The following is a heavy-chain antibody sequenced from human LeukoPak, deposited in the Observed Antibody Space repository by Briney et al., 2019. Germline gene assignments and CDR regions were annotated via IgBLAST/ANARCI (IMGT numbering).Heavy chain of an antibody. D-gene: IGHD3-16*02. Sequence: PSGTLSLTGDVSGGSIIQTNFWTWVGHPPGKGLEWIGEVNLQGGTNYNPSLLRRVAISVDTSANHVSLQMTSVTAADTAVYYCAREGGSYRPLGYSGQGTLVTASS. CDR1: GGSIIQTNF. J-gene: IGHJ4*02. CDR2: VNLQGGT. V-gene: IGHV4-4*02. CDR3: AREGGSYRPLGY.